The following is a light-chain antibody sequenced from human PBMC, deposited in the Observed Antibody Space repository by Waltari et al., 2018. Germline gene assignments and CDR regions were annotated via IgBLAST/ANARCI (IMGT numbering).Light chain of an antibody. J-gene: IGLJ1*01. CDR1: TSSIGQYS. V-gene: IGLV1-51*01. Sequence: QSALTQPPSVSAAPGPKVTIPCSGSTSSIGQYSVSWYQQLPGTAPKLLIYDSRKRPSGIPGRFSASKSGTSATLEISGLRPEDEAHYYCEAWDDRLTAEVFGTGTEVTVL. CDR2: DSR. CDR3: EAWDDRLTAEV.